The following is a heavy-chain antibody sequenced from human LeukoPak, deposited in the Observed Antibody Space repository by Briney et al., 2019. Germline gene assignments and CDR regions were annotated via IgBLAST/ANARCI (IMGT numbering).Heavy chain of an antibody. V-gene: IGHV3-11*01. CDR3: ARALTYYYGSGSSNNWFDP. CDR2: ISSSGSTI. D-gene: IGHD3-10*01. J-gene: IGHJ5*02. Sequence: GGSLRLFCAASGFTFSDYYMSWIRQAPGKGLEWVSYISSSGSTIYYADSVKGRFTISRDNAKNSLYLQMNSLRAEDTAVYYCARALTYYYGSGSSNNWFDPWGQGTLVTVSS. CDR1: GFTFSDYY.